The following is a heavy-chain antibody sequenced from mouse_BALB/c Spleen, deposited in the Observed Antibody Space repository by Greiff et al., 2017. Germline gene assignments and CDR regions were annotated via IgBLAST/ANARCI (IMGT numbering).Heavy chain of an antibody. Sequence: VQLKESGPGLVKPSQSLSLTCTVTGYSITSDYAWNWIRQFPGNKLEWMGYISYSGSTSYNPSLKSRISITRDTSKNQFFLQLNSVTTEDTATYYCASASGPDGTMDYWGQGTSVTVSS. D-gene: IGHD2-3*01. CDR2: ISYSGST. J-gene: IGHJ4*01. CDR1: GYSITSDYA. V-gene: IGHV3-2*02. CDR3: ASASGPDGTMDY.